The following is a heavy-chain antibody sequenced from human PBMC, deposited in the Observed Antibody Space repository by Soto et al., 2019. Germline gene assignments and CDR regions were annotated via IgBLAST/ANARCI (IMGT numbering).Heavy chain of an antibody. CDR2: INPNTGGR. J-gene: IGHJ6*02. D-gene: IGHD4-17*01. CDR3: TRTPGYGGFYGMDV. Sequence: GASVKVSCKASGYSLTDYYIHWVRQAPGQGLEWMGWINPNTGGRNYARKFQDRVTMTRDTSISTAYMELNRLIYDDAAIYYCTRTPGYGGFYGMDVWGQGTTVTVSS. CDR1: GYSLTDYY. V-gene: IGHV1-2*02.